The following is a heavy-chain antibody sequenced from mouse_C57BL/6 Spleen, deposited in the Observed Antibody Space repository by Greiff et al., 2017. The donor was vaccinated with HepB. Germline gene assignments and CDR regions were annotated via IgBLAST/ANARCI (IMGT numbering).Heavy chain of an antibody. J-gene: IGHJ4*01. CDR1: GYAFSSSW. CDR2: IYPGDGDT. V-gene: IGHV1-82*01. CDR3: ARSRWLHAMDY. Sequence: QVQLQQSGPELVKPGASVKISCKASGYAFSSSWMNWVKQRPGKGLEWIGRIYPGDGDTNYNGKFKGKATLTADKSSSAAYMQLSSLTSEDSAVYCCARSRWLHAMDYWGQGTSVTVSS. D-gene: IGHD2-3*01.